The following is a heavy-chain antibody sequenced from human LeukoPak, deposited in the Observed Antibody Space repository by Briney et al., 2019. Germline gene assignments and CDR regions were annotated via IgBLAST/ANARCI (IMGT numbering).Heavy chain of an antibody. Sequence: PGGSLRLSCAASGFTWSRYWVHWVRQAPGKGLVWVAHINGDGSRTTYADSVTGRFTISRDNAKNTLYLHMNSLRDEDPAMYYCARDRGYCIACWGQGTLVTVSS. J-gene: IGHJ4*02. V-gene: IGHV3-74*01. CDR3: ARDRGYCIAC. CDR1: GFTWSRYW. CDR2: INGDGSRT. D-gene: IGHD2-15*01.